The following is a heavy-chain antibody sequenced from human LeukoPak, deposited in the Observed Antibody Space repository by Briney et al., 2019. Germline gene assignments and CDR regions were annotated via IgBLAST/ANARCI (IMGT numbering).Heavy chain of an antibody. CDR2: ISGIGGSK. CDR1: GFTFSRYA. J-gene: IGHJ4*02. D-gene: IGHD3-10*01. V-gene: IGHV3-23*01. CDR3: PKFTWFARPMAPRNTPKDY. Sequence: PGGSLTLTCAASGFTFSRYAMSWVRQPPGKGLEWVAAISGIGGSKYYPDSVNGGIIISRQNSNNILSLQMNSQTADDAAGYYCPKFTWFARPMAPRNTPKDYWGQGTLVTVSS.